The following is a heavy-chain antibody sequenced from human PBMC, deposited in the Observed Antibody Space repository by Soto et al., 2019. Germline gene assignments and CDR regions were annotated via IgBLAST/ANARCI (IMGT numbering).Heavy chain of an antibody. CDR3: ARCYSWYRPSYGMDV. D-gene: IGHD6-13*01. J-gene: IGHJ6*02. Sequence: GESLKISCKGSGYSFTSYWIGWVRQMPGKGLEWMGIIYPGDSDTRYSPSFQGQVTISADKSISTAYLQWSSLKASDTAMYYCARCYSWYRPSYGMDVWGQGTTVTFSS. CDR2: IYPGDSDT. V-gene: IGHV5-51*01. CDR1: GYSFTSYW.